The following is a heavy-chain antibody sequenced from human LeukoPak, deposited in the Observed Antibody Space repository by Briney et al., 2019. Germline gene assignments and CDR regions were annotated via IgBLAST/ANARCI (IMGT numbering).Heavy chain of an antibody. J-gene: IGHJ4*02. Sequence: GGSLRLSCAASGFTFSSYWMHWVRQAPGKGLVWVSRISSDGSSTTYADSVKGRFTIPRDNAKNTLYLQMDSLRGEDAAVYYCARGYSGSYRVDYWGQGTLVTVSS. CDR3: ARGYSGSYRVDY. V-gene: IGHV3-74*01. CDR2: ISSDGSST. D-gene: IGHD1-26*01. CDR1: GFTFSSYW.